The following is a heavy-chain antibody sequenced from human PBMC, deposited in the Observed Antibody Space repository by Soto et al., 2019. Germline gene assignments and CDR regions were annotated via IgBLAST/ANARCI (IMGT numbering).Heavy chain of an antibody. Sequence: ESGGGLVQPGGSLRLSCAASGFAFNRYYMSWVRQAPGKGLEWVATVDQDGSAKYYVDSVKGRFTISRDNAKNSLYVQMNSLRVEDTAVYYCARYCAYDTIYYCSSDRLDYWGQGTLVTVSS. J-gene: IGHJ4*02. CDR2: VDQDGSAK. D-gene: IGHD2-21*01. CDR1: GFAFNRYY. V-gene: IGHV3-7*01. CDR3: ARYCAYDTIYYCSSDRLDY.